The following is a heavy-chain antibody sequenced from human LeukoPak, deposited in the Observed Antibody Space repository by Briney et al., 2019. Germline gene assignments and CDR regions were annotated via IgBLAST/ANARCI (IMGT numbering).Heavy chain of an antibody. Sequence: GGSLRLSCAASGFTFSSYDMHWVRQATGKGLEWVSAIGTAGDTYYPGSVKGRFTISRENAKNSLYLQMNSLRAGDTAVYYCASENTRGIVGALGYWGQGTLVTVSS. CDR1: GFTFSSYD. D-gene: IGHD1-26*01. CDR3: ASENTRGIVGALGY. J-gene: IGHJ4*02. V-gene: IGHV3-13*04. CDR2: IGTAGDT.